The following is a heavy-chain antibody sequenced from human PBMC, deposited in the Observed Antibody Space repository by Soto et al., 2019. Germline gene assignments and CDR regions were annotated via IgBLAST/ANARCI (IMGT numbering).Heavy chain of an antibody. V-gene: IGHV1-69*13. CDR3: AKGPIYYYDSSGYYGPIDY. Sequence: SVKVSCKASGGTFSSYAISWVRQAPGQGLEWMGGIIPIFGTANYAQKFQGRVTITADESTSTAYMELSSLRSEDTAVYYCAKGPIYYYDSSGYYGPIDYWGQGTLVTVSS. CDR1: GGTFSSYA. CDR2: IIPIFGTA. J-gene: IGHJ4*02. D-gene: IGHD3-22*01.